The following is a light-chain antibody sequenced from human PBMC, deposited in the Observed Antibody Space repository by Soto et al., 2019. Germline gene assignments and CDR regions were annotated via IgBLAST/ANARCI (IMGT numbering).Light chain of an antibody. CDR2: YIS. CDR1: QTIGRN. Sequence: EIVMTQSPGTLSLSPGETVTLSCRASQTIGRNYLAWYQQKPGQAPRLLIYYISTRAADIPARFSGSGSGTDFTLTISSLQSEDSGVYYCQQHSQWPITFGQGTRLEIK. CDR3: QQHSQWPIT. V-gene: IGKV3-15*01. J-gene: IGKJ5*01.